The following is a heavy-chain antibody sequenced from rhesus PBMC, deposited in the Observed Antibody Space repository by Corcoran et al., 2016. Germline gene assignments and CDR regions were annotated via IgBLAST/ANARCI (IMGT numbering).Heavy chain of an antibody. V-gene: IGHV5-20*02. J-gene: IGHJ5-1*01. CDR2: IDPSDSDT. CDR1: GYSFTSSW. D-gene: IGHD1-44*01. Sequence: EVQLVQSGAEGKRPGESLKISWKTSGYSFTSSWISWVRRMPGKGLDWMGAIDPSDSDTRYSPSFQGQVTISADKSISTAYLQWSSLKASDTATYYCARRGNNNRFDVWGPGVLVTVSS. CDR3: ARRGNNNRFDV.